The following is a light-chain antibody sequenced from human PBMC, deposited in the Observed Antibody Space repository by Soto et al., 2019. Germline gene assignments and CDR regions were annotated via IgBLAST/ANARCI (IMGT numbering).Light chain of an antibody. CDR1: QSVSNN. CDR3: QQYSVWPLT. V-gene: IGKV3D-15*01. Sequence: EIVLTQSPATLSLSPGERATLSCRSSQSVSNNLDWYQQKPGQPPRLLIFVASTRATGIPARFSGSGSEAEFALTISTLQAEDFAVYYCQQYSVWPLTFGGGTKVDIK. CDR2: VAS. J-gene: IGKJ4*01.